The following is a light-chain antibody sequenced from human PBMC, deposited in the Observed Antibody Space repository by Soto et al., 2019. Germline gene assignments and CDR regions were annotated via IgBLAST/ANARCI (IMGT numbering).Light chain of an antibody. Sequence: DIQMTQSPSSLSASVGERVTITCQASQDISNYLNWYQQKPGKAPKLLIFDASNVETGVPSRFSGSGSGTDFTFTIHSLQPEDAATYYCQQYEDLPLTFGGGTKVGIK. J-gene: IGKJ4*01. CDR2: DAS. CDR1: QDISNY. CDR3: QQYEDLPLT. V-gene: IGKV1-33*01.